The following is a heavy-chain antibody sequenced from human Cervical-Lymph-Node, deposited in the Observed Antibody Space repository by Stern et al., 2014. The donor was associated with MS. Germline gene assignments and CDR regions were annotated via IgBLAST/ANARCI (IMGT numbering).Heavy chain of an antibody. V-gene: IGHV3-30*18. Sequence: VQLVESGGGVVQPERSLRLSCAASGFALRSYGMHWVRQAPGKGLEWVAVISNDGNEKYYADSVKGRFTISRDNSKNTLSLQMNSLKTEDTAVYYCAKDRLFCSGGGCYAMDVWGQGTTVTVSS. CDR1: GFALRSYG. D-gene: IGHD2-15*01. CDR3: AKDRLFCSGGGCYAMDV. CDR2: ISNDGNEK. J-gene: IGHJ6*02.